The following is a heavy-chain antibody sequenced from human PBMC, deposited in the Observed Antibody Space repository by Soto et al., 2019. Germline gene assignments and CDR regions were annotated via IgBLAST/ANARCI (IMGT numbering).Heavy chain of an antibody. V-gene: IGHV3-30-3*01. J-gene: IGHJ3*02. CDR3: ARERNDAGLFAFDI. CDR1: GFTFSSYA. Sequence: ESGGGVVQPGRSLRLSCAASGFTFSSYAMHWVRQAPGKGLEWVAVISYDGSNKYYADSVKGRFTISRDNSKNTLYLQMNSLRAEDTAVYYCARERNDAGLFAFDIWGQGTMVTVSS. CDR2: ISYDGSNK. D-gene: IGHD2-2*01.